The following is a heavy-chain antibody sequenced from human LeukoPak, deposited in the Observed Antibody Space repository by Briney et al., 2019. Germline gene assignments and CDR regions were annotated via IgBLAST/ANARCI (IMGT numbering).Heavy chain of an antibody. J-gene: IGHJ4*02. CDR3: ARRDGYNWYYLDY. Sequence: SETLSLTCTVSGGSISSSSYYWGWIRQPPGKGLEWIGNIYYTGSTHYNPSLKSRVTISVDTSKNQFSLKLSSVTAADTAVYYCARRDGYNWYYLDYWGQGTLVTVSS. D-gene: IGHD5-24*01. V-gene: IGHV4-39*01. CDR1: GGSISSSSYY. CDR2: IYYTGST.